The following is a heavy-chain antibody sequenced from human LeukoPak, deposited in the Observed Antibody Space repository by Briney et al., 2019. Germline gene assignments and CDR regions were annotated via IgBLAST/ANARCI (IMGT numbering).Heavy chain of an antibody. CDR1: GFAFSTYG. CDR2: IWFDGSKK. J-gene: IGHJ4*02. V-gene: IGHV3-33*01. CDR3: ASGRGWLAWDY. Sequence: GGSLRLSCAASGFAFSTYGMHWVRQAPGKGLEWVAIIWFDGSKKYYADSVKGRYTISRDNSKNMLYLQMDSLRVEGTAVYYCASGRGWLAWDYWGQGTLVTVSS. D-gene: IGHD6-19*01.